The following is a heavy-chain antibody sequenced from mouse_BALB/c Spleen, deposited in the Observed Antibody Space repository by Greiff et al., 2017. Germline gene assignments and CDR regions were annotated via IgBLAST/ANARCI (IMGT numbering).Heavy chain of an antibody. Sequence: VQLQQSGTVLARPGASVKMSCKASGYTFTSYWMHWVKQRPGQGLEWIGAIYPGNSDTSYNQKFKGKAKLTAVTSTSTAYMELSSLTNEDSAVYNCTRAPGTGYAMDYWGQGTSVTVSS. D-gene: IGHD4-1*01. V-gene: IGHV1-5*01. CDR2: IYPGNSDT. CDR1: GYTFTSYW. CDR3: TRAPGTGYAMDY. J-gene: IGHJ4*01.